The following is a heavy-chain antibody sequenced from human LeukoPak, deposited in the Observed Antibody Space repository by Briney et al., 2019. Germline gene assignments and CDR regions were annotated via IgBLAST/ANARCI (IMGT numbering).Heavy chain of an antibody. CDR1: GYTFTSYD. D-gene: IGHD2-2*01. V-gene: IGHV1-8*01. CDR2: MNPNSGNT. J-gene: IGHJ5*02. CDR3: ARAHCSSTSCYWDWFDP. Sequence: ASVKVSCKASGYTFTSYDINWVRQATGQGLEWMGWMNPNSGNTGYAQKFQGRVTMTRNTSISTAYMELSSLRSEDTAVYYCARAHCSSTSCYWDWFDPWGQGTLVTVSS.